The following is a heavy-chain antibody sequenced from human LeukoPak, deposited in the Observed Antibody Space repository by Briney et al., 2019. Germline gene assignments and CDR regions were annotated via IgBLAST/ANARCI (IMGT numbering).Heavy chain of an antibody. Sequence: GGSLRLSCAASGFTFSTYWMHWVRQAPGKGLEWVAVISYDGSNKYYADSVKGRFTISRDNSKNTLYLQMNSLRAEDTAVYYCAREVVAAAGMVYFDYWGQGTLVTVSS. V-gene: IGHV3-30*03. D-gene: IGHD6-13*01. J-gene: IGHJ4*02. CDR2: ISYDGSNK. CDR1: GFTFSTYW. CDR3: AREVVAAAGMVYFDY.